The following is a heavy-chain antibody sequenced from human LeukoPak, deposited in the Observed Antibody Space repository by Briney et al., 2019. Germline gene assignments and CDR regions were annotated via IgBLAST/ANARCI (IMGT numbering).Heavy chain of an antibody. CDR3: AGDGGHGYKPPFDY. J-gene: IGHJ4*02. D-gene: IGHD5-24*01. Sequence: GGSLRLSCVVSGFTLSSYWMSWVRQAPGKGPEWVANINRDGSEQYYVDSVKGRFTISTDNAKNSLFLQMNSLRAEDTAVYYCAGDGGHGYKPPFDYWGQGTLVTVSS. V-gene: IGHV3-7*01. CDR2: INRDGSEQ. CDR1: GFTLSSYW.